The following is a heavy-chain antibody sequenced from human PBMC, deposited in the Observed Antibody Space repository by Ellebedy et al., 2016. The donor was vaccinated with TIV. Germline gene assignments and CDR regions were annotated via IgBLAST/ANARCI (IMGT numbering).Heavy chain of an antibody. Sequence: AASVKVSCKASGETSSSHALNWVRQAPGQGLEWVGRIIPILNVVNYARKLQGRVTMTTDTSTSTAYMELRSLRSDDTAVYYCATVRIAVMDVWGQGTTVTVSS. CDR3: ATVRIAVMDV. V-gene: IGHV1-69*04. CDR1: GETSSSHA. CDR2: IIPILNVV. D-gene: IGHD6-19*01. J-gene: IGHJ6*02.